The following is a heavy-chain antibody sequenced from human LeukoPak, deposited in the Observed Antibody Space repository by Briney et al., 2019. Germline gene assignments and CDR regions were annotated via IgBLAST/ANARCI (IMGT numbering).Heavy chain of an antibody. D-gene: IGHD6-13*01. CDR2: INHSGST. J-gene: IGHJ4*02. CDR3: ARAGSSCWDY. Sequence: SETLSLTCAVYGGSFSGYYWSWIRQPPGQGLEWIGEINHSGSTNYNPSLKSRVTISVDTSKNQFSLKLSSVTAADTAVYYCARAGSSCWDYWGQGTLVTVSS. CDR1: GGSFSGYY. V-gene: IGHV4-34*01.